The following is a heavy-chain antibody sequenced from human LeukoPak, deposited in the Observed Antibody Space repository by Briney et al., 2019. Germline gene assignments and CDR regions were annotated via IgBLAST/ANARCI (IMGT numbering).Heavy chain of an antibody. CDR3: AKDSHNRGVLSFLDY. CDR1: GFTVSSNY. J-gene: IGHJ4*02. Sequence: GGSLRLSCAASGFTVSSNYMSWVRQAPGKGLEWVSAISGSGGSTYYADSVKGRFTISRDNSKNTLYLQMNSLRAEDTAVYYCAKDSHNRGVLSFLDYWGQGTLVTVSS. CDR2: ISGSGGST. V-gene: IGHV3-23*01. D-gene: IGHD3-10*01.